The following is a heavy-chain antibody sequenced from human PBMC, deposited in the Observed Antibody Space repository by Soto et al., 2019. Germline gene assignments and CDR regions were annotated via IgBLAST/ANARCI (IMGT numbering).Heavy chain of an antibody. V-gene: IGHV3-13*01. J-gene: IGHJ6*02. D-gene: IGHD5-12*01. Sequence: EVQLVESGGGLVQPGGSLRLSCAASGFTFSGYDMHWVRQVTGKGLEWVSGIGHLGDTFYQGSVKGRFTISRENAKNSLYLQMNSLTAGDTAVYYCARDRGRRLDVWGQGTTVTVSS. CDR2: IGHLGDT. CDR3: ARDRGRRLDV. CDR1: GFTFSGYD.